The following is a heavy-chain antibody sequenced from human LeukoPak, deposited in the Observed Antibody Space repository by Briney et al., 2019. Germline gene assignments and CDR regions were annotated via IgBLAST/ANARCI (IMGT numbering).Heavy chain of an antibody. CDR1: GASVGSSSYY. CDR3: ARHRLALDY. Sequence: SDTLSLTCTVSGASVGSSSYYWGWIRQPPGRGLEWIGTAYYTGDTYYSPSLKSRLSVSVDTSKNQLSLKLISVTAADTAVYYCARHRLALDYWGQGTLITVSS. V-gene: IGHV4-39*07. CDR2: AYYTGDT. J-gene: IGHJ4*02. D-gene: IGHD6-25*01.